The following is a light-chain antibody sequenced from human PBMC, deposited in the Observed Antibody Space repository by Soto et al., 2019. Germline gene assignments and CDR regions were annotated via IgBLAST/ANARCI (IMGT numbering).Light chain of an antibody. CDR2: GAS. J-gene: IGKJ1*01. V-gene: IGKV3-20*01. CDR1: QRVTSSY. Sequence: ETVLTLSAGTLSLYRRERATLCCRTSQRVTSSYLAWFQQKPGQPPRVLIHGASSRANGIPDRFSGSGSGTDFTLTISRLEPEDFAVYYCHQYGTSPQTFGQGTKVDIK. CDR3: HQYGTSPQT.